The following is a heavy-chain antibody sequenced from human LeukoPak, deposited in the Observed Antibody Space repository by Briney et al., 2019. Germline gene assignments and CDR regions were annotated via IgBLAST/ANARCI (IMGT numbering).Heavy chain of an antibody. V-gene: IGHV4-34*01. CDR3: ARVPNIVVVPAAISWGFDP. CDR2: INHSGST. CDR1: GGSFSGYY. D-gene: IGHD2-2*02. J-gene: IGHJ5*02. Sequence: SETLSLTCAVYGGSFSGYYWSWIRRPPGKGLEWIGEINHSGSTNYNPSLKSRVTISVDTSKNQFSLKLSSVTAADTAVYYCARVPNIVVVPAAISWGFDPWGQGTLVTVSS.